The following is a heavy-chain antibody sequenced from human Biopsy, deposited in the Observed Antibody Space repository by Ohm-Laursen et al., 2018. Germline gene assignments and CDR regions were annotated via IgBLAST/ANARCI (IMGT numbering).Heavy chain of an antibody. CDR3: ARDGEAKYCKHGVCPSDF. CDR1: GFTFSGFS. J-gene: IGHJ4*02. V-gene: IGHV3-21*01. Sequence: LRLSCTASGFTFSGFSMNWVRQAPGKGLEWVSSISASGNHIYYTDSVKGRFTVSRDNGKNSVYLQMNSLRVEDTAVYYCARDGEAKYCKHGVCPSDFWGQGTLVTVSS. D-gene: IGHD2-8*01. CDR2: ISASGNHI.